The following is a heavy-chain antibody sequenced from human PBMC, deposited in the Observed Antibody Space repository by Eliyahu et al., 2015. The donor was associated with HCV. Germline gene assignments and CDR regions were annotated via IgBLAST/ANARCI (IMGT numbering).Heavy chain of an antibody. CDR1: SDYY. CDR2: ISNDNTYT. J-gene: IGHJ4*02. Sequence: SDYYMSWIRQAPGKGLEWVSYISNDNTYTNYADSVKGRFTISRDNAKNSLYLQMNSLRAEDTAVYYCARAWTLSDYWGQGTLVTVSS. CDR3: ARAWTLSDY. D-gene: IGHD3/OR15-3a*01. V-gene: IGHV3-11*06.